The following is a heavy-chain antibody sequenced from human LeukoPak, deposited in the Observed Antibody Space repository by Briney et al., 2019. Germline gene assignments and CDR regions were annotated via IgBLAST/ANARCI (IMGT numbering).Heavy chain of an antibody. CDR1: GFSFSSYG. CDR2: ISHDGSNK. D-gene: IGHD3-22*01. V-gene: IGHV3-30*03. J-gene: IGHJ4*02. CDR3: ARDFYDSSGYYQVNY. Sequence: PGRSLRLSCAASGFSFSSYGMHWVRQAPGKGLEWVAVISHDGSNKDFADSLKGRFTISRDNSKSTLYLQMNSLRAEDTAAYYCARDFYDSSGYYQVNYWGQGTLVTVSS.